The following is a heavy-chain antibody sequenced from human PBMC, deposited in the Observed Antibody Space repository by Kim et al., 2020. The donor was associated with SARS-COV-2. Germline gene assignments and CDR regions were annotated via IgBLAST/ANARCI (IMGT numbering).Heavy chain of an antibody. D-gene: IGHD3-10*01. Sequence: VSCQVSGYTLTELSMHWVRQAPGKGLEWLGGFDPEDGETIYAQKFQGRVTMTEDTSTDTAYMELSSLRSEDTAVYYCATADYGSGRGGAYYYYGMDVWGQRTTVTVSS. V-gene: IGHV1-24*01. CDR2: FDPEDGET. CDR3: ATADYGSGRGGAYYYYGMDV. CDR1: GYTLTELS. J-gene: IGHJ6*02.